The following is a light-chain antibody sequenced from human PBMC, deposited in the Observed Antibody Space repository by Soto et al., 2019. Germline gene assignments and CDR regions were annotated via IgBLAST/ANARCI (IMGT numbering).Light chain of an antibody. J-gene: IGKJ1*01. Sequence: ETVLTQSPATLSLSPGERATLSCRASQSVRSNLAWYQHKPGQAPRLLIYDASTRATGIPGRFSGSGSGTDFTLTISNLETEDFAVYYCQQRDNWPWTCGQGAKVEIK. CDR3: QQRDNWPWT. CDR2: DAS. CDR1: QSVRSN. V-gene: IGKV3-11*01.